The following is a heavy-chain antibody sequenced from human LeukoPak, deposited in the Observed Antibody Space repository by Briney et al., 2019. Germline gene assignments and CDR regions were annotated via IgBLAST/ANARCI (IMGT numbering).Heavy chain of an antibody. Sequence: GGSQRLSCAASGFTFSSYGMHWVRQAPGKGLEWVAFIRYDGSNKYYADSVKGRFTISRDNSKNTLYLQMNGLRAEDTAVYYCATPSITMVRGVYFDYWGQGTLVTVSS. D-gene: IGHD3-10*01. J-gene: IGHJ4*02. CDR3: ATPSITMVRGVYFDY. CDR1: GFTFSSYG. CDR2: IRYDGSNK. V-gene: IGHV3-30*02.